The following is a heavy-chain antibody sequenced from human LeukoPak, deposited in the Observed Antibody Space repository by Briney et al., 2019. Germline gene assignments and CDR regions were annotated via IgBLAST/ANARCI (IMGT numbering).Heavy chain of an antibody. CDR3: ARDQHSEIGVGANDY. J-gene: IGHJ4*02. Sequence: PGGSLRLSCAASGFTFSSYAMHWVRQAPGKGLEWVAVISFDGSDKYYADSVKGRFTISRDNSKNTLYLRMNSLRAEDTAVYYCARDQHSEIGVGANDYWGQGTLVTVSS. D-gene: IGHD1-26*01. CDR2: ISFDGSDK. CDR1: GFTFSSYA. V-gene: IGHV3-30-3*01.